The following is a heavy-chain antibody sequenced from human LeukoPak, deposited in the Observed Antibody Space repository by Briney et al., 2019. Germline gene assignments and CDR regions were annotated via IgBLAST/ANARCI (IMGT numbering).Heavy chain of an antibody. CDR3: ARVAREGLDNWFDP. J-gene: IGHJ5*02. CDR2: ISSSSSII. D-gene: IGHD3/OR15-3a*01. CDR1: GLTFSRHG. V-gene: IGHV3-48*01. Sequence: GGSLRLSCVASGLTFSRHGLNWVRQAPGKGLEWVSYISSSSSIIHYADSVKGRFTISREDAKNSLFLQMNSLRAEDTAVYYCARVAREGLDNWFDPWGQGTLVTVSS.